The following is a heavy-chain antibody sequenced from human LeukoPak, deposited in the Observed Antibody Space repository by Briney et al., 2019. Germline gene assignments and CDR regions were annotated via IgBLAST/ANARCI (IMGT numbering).Heavy chain of an antibody. CDR2: MNPNSGNT. J-gene: IGHJ5*02. V-gene: IGHV1-8*03. CDR3: ARAIVLMGNWFDP. D-gene: IGHD2-8*01. CDR1: GYTFTSYD. Sequence: ASVKVSCKASGYTFTSYDINWVRQATGQGLEWMGWMNPNSGNTGYAQKFQGRVTITRNTSISTAYMELSSLRSEDTAVYYCARAIVLMGNWFDPWGQGTLVTVSS.